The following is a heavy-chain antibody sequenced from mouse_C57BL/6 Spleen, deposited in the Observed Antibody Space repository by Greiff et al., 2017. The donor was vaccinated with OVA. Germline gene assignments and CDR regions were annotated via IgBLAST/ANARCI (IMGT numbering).Heavy chain of an antibody. CDR3: ARWNCDDWYFDV. D-gene: IGHD4-1*01. Sequence: QVQLQQPGAELVKPGASVKLSCKASGYTFTSYWMHWVKQRPGQGLEWIGMIHPNSGSTNYNEKFKSKATLTVDKSSSTAYMQLSSLTSEDSAVYYCARWNCDDWYFDVWGTGTTVTVSS. CDR2: IHPNSGST. V-gene: IGHV1-64*01. J-gene: IGHJ1*03. CDR1: GYTFTSYW.